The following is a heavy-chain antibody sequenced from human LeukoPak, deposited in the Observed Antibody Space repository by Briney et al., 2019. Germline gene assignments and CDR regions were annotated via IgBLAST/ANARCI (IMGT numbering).Heavy chain of an antibody. D-gene: IGHD6-19*01. CDR3: ATMQWLEGVDWFDP. CDR1: GFIFSNYG. J-gene: IGHJ5*02. Sequence: GGSPRLSCAASGFIFSNYGMHWVRQAPGKGLEWVAFIRYDESNKFYADSVKGRFTISRDNSKNTLFLQMNSLRAEDTAVYYCATMQWLEGVDWFDPWGQGTLVTVSS. V-gene: IGHV3-30*02. CDR2: IRYDESNK.